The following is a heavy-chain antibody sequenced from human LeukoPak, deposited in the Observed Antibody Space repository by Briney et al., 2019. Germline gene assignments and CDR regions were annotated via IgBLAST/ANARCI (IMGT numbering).Heavy chain of an antibody. J-gene: IGHJ4*02. V-gene: IGHV3-7*01. D-gene: IGHD1-14*01. CDR3: ARARQNRVCYFDY. CDR2: IKQDGSEK. CDR1: GFTFSSYW. Sequence: GGSLRLPCAASGFTFSSYWMSWVRQAPGKGLEWVANIKQDGSEKYYVDSVKGRFTISRDNAKNSLYLQMNSLRAEDTAVYYCARARQNRVCYFDYWGQGTLVTVS.